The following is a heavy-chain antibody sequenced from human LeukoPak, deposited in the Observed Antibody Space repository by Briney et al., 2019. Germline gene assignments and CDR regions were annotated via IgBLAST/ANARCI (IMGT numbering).Heavy chain of an antibody. CDR2: IYFSGST. V-gene: IGHV4-39*01. CDR1: GGSISGSSDY. CDR3: ARNSSRDCSETKCYSGGWFDT. J-gene: IGHJ5*02. D-gene: IGHD2-21*01. Sequence: SETLSLTCTVSGGSISGSSDYWVWIRQSPGKRLEWIGSIYFSGSTHYRPSLKSRLTMSVDTPKNQFSLQLRSVTAKDTAIYYCARNSSRDCSETKCYSGGWFDTWGQGMLVTVSS.